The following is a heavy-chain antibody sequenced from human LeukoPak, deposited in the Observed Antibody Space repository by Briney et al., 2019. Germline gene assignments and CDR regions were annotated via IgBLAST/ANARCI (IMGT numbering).Heavy chain of an antibody. CDR2: IIPILGIA. Sequence: ASVKVSCKASGGTFSSYAISWVRQAPGQGLEWMGRIIPILGIANYAQKFQGRVTITADKSTSTAYTELSSLRSEDTAVYYCARPYYDYVWGSYDYWGQGTLVTVSS. V-gene: IGHV1-69*04. CDR3: ARPYYDYVWGSYDY. J-gene: IGHJ4*02. D-gene: IGHD3-16*01. CDR1: GGTFSSYA.